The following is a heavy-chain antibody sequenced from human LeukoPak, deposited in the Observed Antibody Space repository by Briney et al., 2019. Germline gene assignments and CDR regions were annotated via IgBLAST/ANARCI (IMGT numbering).Heavy chain of an antibody. CDR3: TLPWGSGSYYDY. CDR1: GFTFSNAW. J-gene: IGHJ4*02. Sequence: NPGGSLRLSCAASGFTFSNAWLNWVRQAPGKGLEWVGHIKSKTDGGTTDYAAPVKGRFTISRDDSKNTLFLQMNSLKTEDTAVCYCTLPWGSGSYYDYWGQGTLVTVSS. CDR2: IKSKTDGGTT. D-gene: IGHD3-10*01. V-gene: IGHV3-15*01.